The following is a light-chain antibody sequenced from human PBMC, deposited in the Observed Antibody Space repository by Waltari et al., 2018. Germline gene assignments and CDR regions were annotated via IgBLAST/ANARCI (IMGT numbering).Light chain of an antibody. V-gene: IGLV1-40*01. J-gene: IGLJ3*02. CDR1: GSNLGPGYH. CDR3: QSYDTSLSVV. Sequence: QSVLTQPPPVSGAPGPRVTIPCTGSGSNLGPGYHVHWYQQLPRAAPKLLIYGSSSRPLGVPDRFFGSTSGTSASLAIIGLQAEDEADYYCQSYDTSLSVVFGGGTKLTVL. CDR2: GSS.